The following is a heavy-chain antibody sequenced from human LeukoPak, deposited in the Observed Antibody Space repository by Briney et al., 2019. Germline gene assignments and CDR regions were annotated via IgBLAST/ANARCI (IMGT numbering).Heavy chain of an antibody. V-gene: IGHV3-15*01. CDR1: GFSFNNAY. Sequence: GGSLRLSCGASGFSFNNAYMSWVRQAPGKGPEWVGLIKSKIDGETIEYAAPVKDRLVISREDSKNTVYLQMTSLKIEDTAVYYCTTAGISGTRWYYNGMDVWGQGTTVTVSS. CDR2: IKSKIDGETI. D-gene: IGHD1-20*01. J-gene: IGHJ6*02. CDR3: TTAGISGTRWYYNGMDV.